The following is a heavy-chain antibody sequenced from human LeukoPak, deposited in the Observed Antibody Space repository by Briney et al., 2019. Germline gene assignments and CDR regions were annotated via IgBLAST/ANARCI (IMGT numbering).Heavy chain of an antibody. V-gene: IGHV4-61*01. CDR3: ARGVADDSSGYLVGT. J-gene: IGHJ5*02. D-gene: IGHD3-22*01. Sequence: TSETLSLTCTVSGGSVSSGSYYWSWIRQPPGKGLECIGYIYYSGSTNYNPSLKSRVTISVDTSKNQFSLKLSSVTAADTAVYYCARGVADDSSGYLVGTWGQGTLVTVSS. CDR1: GGSVSSGSYY. CDR2: IYYSGST.